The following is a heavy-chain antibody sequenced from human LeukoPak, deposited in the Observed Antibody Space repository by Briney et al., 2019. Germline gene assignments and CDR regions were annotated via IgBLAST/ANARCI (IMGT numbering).Heavy chain of an antibody. Sequence: SETLSLTCAVDGGSFSGYYWSWIRQPPGKGLEWIGEINHSGSTNYNPSLKSRVTRSVDTSKNQFSLNRTSVTAADTAVYYWARRRVATASFDYWGQGTLVTVSS. V-gene: IGHV4-34*01. CDR2: INHSGST. D-gene: IGHD2-21*02. J-gene: IGHJ4*02. CDR3: ARRRVATASFDY. CDR1: GGSFSGYY.